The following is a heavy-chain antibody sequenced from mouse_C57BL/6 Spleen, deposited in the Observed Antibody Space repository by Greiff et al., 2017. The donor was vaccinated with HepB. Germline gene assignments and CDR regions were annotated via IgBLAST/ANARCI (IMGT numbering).Heavy chain of an antibody. CDR2: ILPGSGST. J-gene: IGHJ3*01. CDR3: ARVRVFAY. CDR1: GYTFPAYG. V-gene: IGHV1-9*01. D-gene: IGHD3-2*02. Sequence: FQLQQLEAKRMKPGASGKLSCRATGYTFPAYGIEGVKQRPGHGLEWIGYILPGSGSTNYNEKFKGKATFTADTSSNTAYMQLSSLTTEYSAIYYCARVRVFAYWGQGTLVTVSA.